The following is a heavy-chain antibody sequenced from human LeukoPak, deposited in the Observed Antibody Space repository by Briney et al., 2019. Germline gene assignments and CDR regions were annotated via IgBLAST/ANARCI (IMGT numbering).Heavy chain of an antibody. J-gene: IGHJ6*02. CDR3: ARTKSITIFGVVTLYYYYGMDV. CDR2: ISSSSSTI. CDR1: GFTFSSYS. V-gene: IGHV3-48*01. Sequence: PGGSLRLSCAASGFTFSSYSMNWVRQAPGKGLEWVSYISSSSSTIYYADSVKGRFTISRDNAKNSLYLQMNSLRAEDTAVYYCARTKSITIFGVVTLYYYYGMDVWGQGTTVTVSS. D-gene: IGHD3-3*01.